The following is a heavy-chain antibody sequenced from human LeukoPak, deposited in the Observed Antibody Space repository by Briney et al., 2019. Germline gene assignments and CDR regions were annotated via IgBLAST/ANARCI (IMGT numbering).Heavy chain of an antibody. CDR3: ARHVSSSFEPRYNWFDP. CDR2: IYPGDSDT. J-gene: IGHJ5*02. CDR1: GYSFINYW. V-gene: IGHV5-51*01. Sequence: GESLKISCKGSGYSFINYWIGWVRQMPGKGLKWMGMIYPGDSDTRYSPSFQGQVTISADMSISTAYLQWSSLEASDTAMYFCARHVSSSFEPRYNWFDPWGQGTLVTVSS. D-gene: IGHD1-14*01.